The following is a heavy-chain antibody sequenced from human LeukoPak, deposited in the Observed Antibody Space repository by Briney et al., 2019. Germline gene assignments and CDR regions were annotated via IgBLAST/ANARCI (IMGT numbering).Heavy chain of an antibody. Sequence: ASVKVSCKASGYSFTHHNVHWVRQAPGQALEWMGWIKPNNGDTKFSQKFQDRVTLTSDTSIDTAYMGMSGLTSDDTAIYYCARVLSAVTSTFDYWGQGTLVTVSS. D-gene: IGHD4-17*01. CDR1: GYSFTHHN. CDR3: ARVLSAVTSTFDY. J-gene: IGHJ4*02. V-gene: IGHV1-2*02. CDR2: IKPNNGDT.